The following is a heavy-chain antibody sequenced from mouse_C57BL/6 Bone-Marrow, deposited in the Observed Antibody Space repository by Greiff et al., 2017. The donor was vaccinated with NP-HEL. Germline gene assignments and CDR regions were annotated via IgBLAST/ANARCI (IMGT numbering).Heavy chain of an antibody. J-gene: IGHJ2*01. CDR2: ISTYYGDV. D-gene: IGHD2-14*01. CDR1: GYTFTDYA. CDR3: ATLGYDFDY. Sequence: QVQLQQSGAELVRPGVSVKISCKGSGYTFTDYAMHWVKQSHAQSLEWIGVISTYYGDVSYNQKFKDKATMTVDKSSSTAYMELARLTSEDSAVYDCATLGYDFDYWGQGTTLTVSS. V-gene: IGHV1-67*01.